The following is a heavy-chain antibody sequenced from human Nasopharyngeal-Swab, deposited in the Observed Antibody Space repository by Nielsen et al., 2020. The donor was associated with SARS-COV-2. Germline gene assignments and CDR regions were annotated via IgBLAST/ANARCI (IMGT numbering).Heavy chain of an antibody. CDR1: GDSLSNYY. V-gene: IGHV4-59*01. CDR2: ISGGGTT. D-gene: IGHD5-12*01. Sequence: SETLSLTCFVSGDSLSNYYWSWIRQPPGKALEWIGYISGGGTTYYGHSLKSRVSISVATSQRQFSLKLRSVTAADTAVYYCARVYSDHDSVYVDYWGQGTLVTVSS. CDR3: ARVYSDHDSVYVDY. J-gene: IGHJ4*02.